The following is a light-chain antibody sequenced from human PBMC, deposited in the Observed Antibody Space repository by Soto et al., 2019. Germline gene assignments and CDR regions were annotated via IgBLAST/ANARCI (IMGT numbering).Light chain of an antibody. J-gene: IGKJ5*01. CDR3: QQRHRWPIT. V-gene: IGKV3-11*01. CDR1: QSFRGL. CDR2: DAY. Sequence: VVLTQSPVTLSLSPGERATLSCRASQSFRGLLAWYQQKPGQAPRLLIYDAYNRATGIPPRFGGSGSGTDFTLTISCLEPEDSAVYYCQQRHRWPITFGQGTRLEIK.